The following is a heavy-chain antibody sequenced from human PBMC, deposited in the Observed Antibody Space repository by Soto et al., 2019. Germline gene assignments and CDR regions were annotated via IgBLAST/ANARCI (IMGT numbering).Heavy chain of an antibody. CDR2: ISYDGSNK. Sequence: GGSLRLSCAASGFTFSSYGMHWVRQAPGKGLEWVAVISYDGSNKYYADSVKGRFTTSRDNSKNTLYLQMNSLRAEDTAVYYCAKGVVGATSELDYWGQGTLVTVSS. CDR1: GFTFSSYG. J-gene: IGHJ4*02. CDR3: AKGVVGATSELDY. V-gene: IGHV3-30*18. D-gene: IGHD1-26*01.